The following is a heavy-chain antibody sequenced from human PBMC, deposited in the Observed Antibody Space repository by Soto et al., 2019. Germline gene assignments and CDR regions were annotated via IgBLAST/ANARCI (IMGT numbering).Heavy chain of an antibody. CDR1: GFTVSRNY. Sequence: EVQLVETGGGLIQPGGSLRLSCAASGFTVSRNYMSWVRQAPGKGLEWVSLIYSGGSAYYADSVKGRCTISRDNSKITLYLQMNSLRAEDTGVYYCARDYSVSRYYGMDVWGQGTTVTVSS. V-gene: IGHV3-53*02. CDR3: ARDYSVSRYYGMDV. J-gene: IGHJ6*02. CDR2: IYSGGSA. D-gene: IGHD1-26*01.